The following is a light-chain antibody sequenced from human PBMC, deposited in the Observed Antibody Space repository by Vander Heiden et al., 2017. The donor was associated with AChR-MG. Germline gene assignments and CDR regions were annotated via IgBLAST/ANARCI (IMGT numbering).Light chain of an antibody. J-gene: IGLJ3*02. CDR1: SSDVGGYNY. Sequence: HSALTPPRSVSGSPGQSVTISCTGSSSDVGGYNYVSWYQQHPGIAPKLIIFDVSKRPSGVPDRFSGSKSGNTASLTISGLQAEDEADYSCCSYAGTYTWVFGEGTKLTVL. CDR2: DVS. V-gene: IGLV2-11*01. CDR3: CSYAGTYTWV.